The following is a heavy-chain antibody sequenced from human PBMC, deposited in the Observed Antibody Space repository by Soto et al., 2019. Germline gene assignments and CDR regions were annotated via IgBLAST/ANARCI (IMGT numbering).Heavy chain of an antibody. J-gene: IGHJ4*02. V-gene: IGHV4-31*03. CDR1: GDSISSGSYY. D-gene: IGHD3-3*01. CDR2: IYFRGNT. CDR3: ARNPWSVARFDY. Sequence: QVQLQESGPGLVKPSQTLSLICTVSGDSISSGSYYWSWIRQHPGKGLEWIGYIYFRGNTYYIPSLKSRATISVDTSKNQFSLKLTSVIAADTGVYFCARNPWSVARFDYWGQGILVTVSS.